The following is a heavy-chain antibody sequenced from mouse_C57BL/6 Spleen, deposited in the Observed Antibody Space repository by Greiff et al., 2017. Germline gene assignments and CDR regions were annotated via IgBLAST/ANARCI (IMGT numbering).Heavy chain of an antibody. CDR3: TRDGTTVVANWCFDV. J-gene: IGHJ1*03. CDR1: GFTFSSYA. CDR2: ISSGGDYI. V-gene: IGHV5-9-1*02. D-gene: IGHD1-1*01. Sequence: EVPLVESGAGLVKPGGSLKLSCAASGFTFSSYAMSWVRQTPEKRLEWVAYISSGGDYIYYADTVKGRFTISRDNARNTLYLQMSSVKSQDTAMYYCTRDGTTVVANWCFDVGGTGTTVTVSS.